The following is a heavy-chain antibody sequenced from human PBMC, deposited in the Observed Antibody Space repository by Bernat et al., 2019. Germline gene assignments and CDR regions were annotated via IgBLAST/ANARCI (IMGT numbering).Heavy chain of an antibody. CDR2: IIPIFGTA. CDR3: ARAPDCTGGSCHQGY. D-gene: IGHD2-15*01. CDR1: GVTFSSYA. J-gene: IGHJ4*02. V-gene: IGHV1-69*06. Sequence: QMQLVQSGAEVKKPGSSVKVSCKASGVTFSSYAISCVRQAPGQGLEWMGGIIPIFGTANYAQKFQGRVTITADKSTTTSYMELTSLKSEDTAVYYCARAPDCTGGSCHQGYWGQGTLVTVSS.